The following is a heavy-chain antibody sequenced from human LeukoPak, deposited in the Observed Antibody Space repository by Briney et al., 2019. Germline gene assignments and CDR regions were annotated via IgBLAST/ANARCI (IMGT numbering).Heavy chain of an antibody. Sequence: GGSLRLSCAASGFTFSSYAMSWVRQAPGKGLEWVSAISGSGGSTYYADSVKGRFTISRDNSKNTLYLQMSSLRAEDTAVYYCAKDIVVGVAAETNWFDPWGQGTLVTVSS. J-gene: IGHJ5*02. V-gene: IGHV3-23*01. CDR2: ISGSGGST. CDR1: GFTFSSYA. CDR3: AKDIVVGVAAETNWFDP. D-gene: IGHD2-15*01.